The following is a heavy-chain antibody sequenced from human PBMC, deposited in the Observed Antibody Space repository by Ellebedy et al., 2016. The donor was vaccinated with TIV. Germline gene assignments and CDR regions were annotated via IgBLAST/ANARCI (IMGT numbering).Heavy chain of an antibody. CDR3: ARDGNSAASDWFDP. CDR2: INPGGGST. V-gene: IGHV1-46*01. Sequence: AASVKVSCKASGYMFTSYYMHWVRQAPGQGLEWMGIINPGGGSTSYAQKFQGRVIMTRDTSTSTVYMELSRLRSEDTAVYYCARDGNSAASDWFDPWGQGTLVTVSS. CDR1: GYMFTSYY. D-gene: IGHD6-13*01. J-gene: IGHJ5*02.